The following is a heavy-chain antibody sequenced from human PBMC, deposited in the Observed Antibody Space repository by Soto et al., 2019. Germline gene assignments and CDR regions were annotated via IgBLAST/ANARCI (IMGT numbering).Heavy chain of an antibody. Sequence: QVQLQASGPGLVKPSQTLSLTCTVSGGSISSGGYYWSWIRQHPGKGLEWIGYIYYSGSTYYNPSLKSRVTISVDTPTNQFSLKLSSVTAADTAVYDCARDGRAGWFDPWGQGTLVTVSS. CDR3: ARDGRAGWFDP. J-gene: IGHJ5*02. CDR2: IYYSGST. V-gene: IGHV4-31*03. CDR1: GGSISSGGYY. D-gene: IGHD6-25*01.